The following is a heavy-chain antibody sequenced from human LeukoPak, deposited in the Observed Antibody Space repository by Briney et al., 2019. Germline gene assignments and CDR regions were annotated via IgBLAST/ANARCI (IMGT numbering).Heavy chain of an antibody. Sequence: PGGSLRLSCAASGFTFSSYSMNWVRQAPGKGLEWVSYISSSSTIYYADSVKGRFTISRDNAKNSLFLQTNSLRDEDTAVYYCTRDLPYWGQGTLVTVSS. CDR1: GFTFSSYS. CDR2: ISSSSTI. CDR3: TRDLPY. V-gene: IGHV3-48*02. J-gene: IGHJ4*02.